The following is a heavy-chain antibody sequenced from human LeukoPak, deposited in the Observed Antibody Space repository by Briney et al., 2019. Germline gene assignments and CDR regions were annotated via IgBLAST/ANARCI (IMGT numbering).Heavy chain of an antibody. V-gene: IGHV4-39*01. CDR1: GGSISSSSYY. CDR2: VYNSGST. Sequence: SETLSLTCIVSGGSISSSSYYWGWIRQPPGKGLEWIGYVYNSGSTYYNPSLVSLKSRVTLSVDTSKNQFSLRLTSVTASDTAVYYCARRITGEPFDYWGQGTLVSVSS. J-gene: IGHJ4*02. CDR3: ARRITGEPFDY. D-gene: IGHD3-10*01.